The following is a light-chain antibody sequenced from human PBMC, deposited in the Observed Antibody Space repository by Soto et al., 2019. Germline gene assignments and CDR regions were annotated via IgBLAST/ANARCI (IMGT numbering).Light chain of an antibody. CDR3: SSYTSSHTRV. CDR2: EVS. J-gene: IGLJ1*01. Sequence: QSALTQPASVSGSPGQSITISCKGTSSDVGGYNHVSWYQQHPGKDPKLMIYEVSNRPSGVSTRFSGSKSGNTASLTISGLQTDDEADYYCSSYTSSHTRVFGTGTKLTVL. V-gene: IGLV2-14*01. CDR1: SSDVGGYNH.